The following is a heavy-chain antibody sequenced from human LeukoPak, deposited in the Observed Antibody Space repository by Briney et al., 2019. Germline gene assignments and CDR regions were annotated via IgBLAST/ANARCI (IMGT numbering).Heavy chain of an antibody. CDR1: GGSISSGSYY. J-gene: IGHJ6*03. CDR3: ARTLYYDILTGYFYYCYMDV. Sequence: PSETLSLTCTVSGGSISSGSYYWSWIRQPAGKGLEWIGRIYTSGSTNYNPSLNSRVTISVDTSKNQFSLKLSSVTAADTAVYYCARTLYYDILTGYFYYCYMDVWGKGTTVTVSS. D-gene: IGHD3-9*01. CDR2: IYTSGST. V-gene: IGHV4-61*02.